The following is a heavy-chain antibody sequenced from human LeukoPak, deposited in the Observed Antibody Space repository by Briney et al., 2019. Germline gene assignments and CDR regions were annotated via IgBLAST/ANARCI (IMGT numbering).Heavy chain of an antibody. CDR1: GYSFASYW. D-gene: IGHD3-10*01. Sequence: GESLKISCEGSGYSFASYWIGWVRQMPGKGLEWMGIIYPGDSDTRYSPSFQGQDTISADKSINTAYLQWSSLKTSDTAMYYCARHSAVYASGTSDYWGQGTLVTVSS. CDR2: IYPGDSDT. CDR3: ARHSAVYASGTSDY. J-gene: IGHJ4*02. V-gene: IGHV5-51*01.